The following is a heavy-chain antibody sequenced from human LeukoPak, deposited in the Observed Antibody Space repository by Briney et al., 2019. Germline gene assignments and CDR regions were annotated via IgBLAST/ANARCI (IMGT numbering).Heavy chain of an antibody. V-gene: IGHV4-59*12. D-gene: IGHD3-22*01. Sequence: SETLSLTCTVSGGSISSYYWSWIRQPPGKGLEWIGYIYYSGSTNYNPSLKSRVTISVDTSKNQFSLKLSSVTAADTAVYYCASFFTYYYDSSGFLWGQGTLVTVSS. CDR1: GGSISSYY. CDR2: IYYSGST. CDR3: ASFFTYYYDSSGFL. J-gene: IGHJ4*02.